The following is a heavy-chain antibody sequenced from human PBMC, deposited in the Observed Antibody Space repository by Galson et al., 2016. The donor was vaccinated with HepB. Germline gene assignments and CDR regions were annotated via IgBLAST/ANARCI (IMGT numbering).Heavy chain of an antibody. CDR1: GFTFRSYA. V-gene: IGHV3-33*01. CDR2: IWYDGSDK. D-gene: IGHD2-2*02. J-gene: IGHJ6*02. Sequence: SLRLSCAASGFTFRSYALHWVRQAPGKGLAWVAVIWYDGSDKYYADSVKGRFTISRDNSKNTLYLQMNSLRAEDTAVYYCARDETGYCRSTSCYTYYPGMDVWGQGTTVTVS. CDR3: ARDETGYCRSTSCYTYYPGMDV.